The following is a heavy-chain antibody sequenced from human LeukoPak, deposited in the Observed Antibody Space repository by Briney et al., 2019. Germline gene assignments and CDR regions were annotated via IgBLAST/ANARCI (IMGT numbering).Heavy chain of an antibody. V-gene: IGHV3-23*01. CDR3: AKARSEGERLQFDFDF. CDR2: VTDSGTST. Sequence: GGSLRLSCAASGFTFNKYAMTWIRQAPGKGLEWVSSVTDSGTSTFYVDSVKGRFTISRDNSKNTLSLQMDSLRAEDTAVYYCAKARSEGERLQFDFDFWGPGTRVAVSS. D-gene: IGHD1-1*01. J-gene: IGHJ4*02. CDR1: GFTFNKYA.